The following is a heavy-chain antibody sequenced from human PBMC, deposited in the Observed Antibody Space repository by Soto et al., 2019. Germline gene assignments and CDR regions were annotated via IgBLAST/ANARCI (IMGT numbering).Heavy chain of an antibody. J-gene: IGHJ4*02. V-gene: IGHV4-30-2*01. CDR2: IYHSGRT. CDR1: GGSISRGGYS. Sequence: QLQLQESGSGLVKPSQTLSLTCAVSGGSISRGGYSWSWSRQPPGKGLEWIGYIYHSGRTYYNPSLKSRVTISVDRSTNQFSLKLSSVPAADTAVYYCAAGGGLPRYYWGQGTLVTVSS. CDR3: AAGGGLPRYY. D-gene: IGHD5-12*01.